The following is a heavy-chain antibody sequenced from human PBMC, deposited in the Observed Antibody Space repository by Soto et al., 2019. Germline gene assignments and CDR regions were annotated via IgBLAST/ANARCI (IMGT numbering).Heavy chain of an antibody. D-gene: IGHD2-21*02. J-gene: IGHJ5*02. CDR1: GGSFSGYY. CDR3: ARGLRRIVVVTAEGVNWFDP. V-gene: IGHV4-34*01. Sequence: KTSETLSLTCAVYGGSFSGYYWSWIRQPPGKGLEWIGEINHSGSTNYNPSLKSRVTISVDTSRNQFSLKLSSGTAADTAVYYCARGLRRIVVVTAEGVNWFDPWGQGTLVTVAS. CDR2: INHSGST.